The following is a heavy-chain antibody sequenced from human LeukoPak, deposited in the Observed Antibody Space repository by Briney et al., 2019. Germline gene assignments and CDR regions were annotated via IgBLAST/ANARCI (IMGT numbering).Heavy chain of an antibody. CDR1: GFTFNNAW. CDR2: IKTKTDGETT. CDR3: TTAFFEGNY. Sequence: GGSLRLSCAAYGFTFNNAWMNWVRQAPGKGLEWVGRIKTKTDGETTDYAAPVKGRFTVSRDDSKNTLYLQMNSLKTEDTAFYYCTTAFFEGNYWGQGTLVTVSS. D-gene: IGHD3-3*01. J-gene: IGHJ4*02. V-gene: IGHV3-15*07.